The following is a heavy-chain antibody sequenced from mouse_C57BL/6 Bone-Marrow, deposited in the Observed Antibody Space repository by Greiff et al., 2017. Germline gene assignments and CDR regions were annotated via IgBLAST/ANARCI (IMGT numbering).Heavy chain of an antibody. CDR3: ARFQGKDGVLLWLRRYYAMDY. Sequence: EVMLVESGPGLAKPSQTLSLTCSVTGYSITSDYWNWIRKFPGNKLEYMGYISYSGSTYYNPSLNSRISITRDTSKNQYYLQLNSVTTEDTATYYCARFQGKDGVLLWLRRYYAMDYWGQGTSVTVSS. J-gene: IGHJ4*01. D-gene: IGHD2-2*01. CDR1: GYSITSDY. CDR2: ISYSGST. V-gene: IGHV3-8*01.